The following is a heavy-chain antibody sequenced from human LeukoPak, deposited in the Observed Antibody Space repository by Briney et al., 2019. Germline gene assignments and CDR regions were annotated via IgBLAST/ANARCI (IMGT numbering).Heavy chain of an antibody. CDR2: FDPEDGET. D-gene: IGHD1-26*01. CDR3: ATDIRSYYYFDY. CDR1: GCTLTELS. Sequence: ASVKVSCKVSGCTLTELSMHWVRQAPGKGLEWMGGFDPEDGETIYAQKFQGRVTMTEDTSTDTAYMELSSLRSEDTAVYYCATDIRSYYYFDYWGQGTLVTVSS. J-gene: IGHJ4*02. V-gene: IGHV1-24*01.